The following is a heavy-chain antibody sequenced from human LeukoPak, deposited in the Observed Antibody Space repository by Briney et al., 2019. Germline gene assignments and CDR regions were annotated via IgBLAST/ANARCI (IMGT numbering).Heavy chain of an antibody. D-gene: IGHD2-15*01. CDR2: ISYDGSNK. J-gene: IGHJ4*02. CDR3: ARDRYCSGGSCLGFDY. CDR1: GFTFSSYA. Sequence: PGGSLRLYCAASGFTFSSYAMHWVRQAPGKGLEWVAVISYDGSNKYYADSVKGRFTISRDNSKNTLYLQMNSLRAEDTAVYYCARDRYCSGGSCLGFDYWGQGTLVTVSS. V-gene: IGHV3-30*04.